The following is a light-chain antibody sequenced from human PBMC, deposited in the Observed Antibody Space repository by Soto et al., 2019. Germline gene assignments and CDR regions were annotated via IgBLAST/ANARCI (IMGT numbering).Light chain of an antibody. CDR2: DVA. V-gene: IGLV2-14*03. CDR1: SRDVGGSNF. CDR3: VSYTSSTTYV. J-gene: IGLJ1*01. Sequence: QSALTQPASVSDYPGQSITISCTGTSRDVGGSNFVSWYQQHPGKPPKLIIYDVANRPSGVSNRFCGSKSGSTASLIISRLQTEDEADYYCVSYTSSTTYVFGTGTKVTVL.